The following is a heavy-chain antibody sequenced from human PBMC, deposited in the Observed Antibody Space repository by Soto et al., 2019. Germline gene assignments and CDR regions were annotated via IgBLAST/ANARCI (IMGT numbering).Heavy chain of an antibody. J-gene: IGHJ6*03. V-gene: IGHV3-23*01. D-gene: IGHD1-1*01. Sequence: GGSLRLSCPASGFTFSSYAMSWVRQAPGKGLEWVSAISGSGGSTYYADSVKGRFTISRDNSKNTLYLQMNSLRAEDTAVYYCAKSKPNDVDYYYYYYMDVWGKGTTVTVSS. CDR3: AKSKPNDVDYYYYYYMDV. CDR1: GFTFSSYA. CDR2: ISGSGGST.